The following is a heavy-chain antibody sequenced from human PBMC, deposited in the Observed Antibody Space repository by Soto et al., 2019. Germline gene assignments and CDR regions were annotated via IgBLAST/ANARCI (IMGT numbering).Heavy chain of an antibody. D-gene: IGHD3-16*01. CDR2: INGDGTTT. Sequence: EVQLVESGGGLIQPGESLRLSCAASGFPFGPFYMHWVRQAPGKGLEWVSHINGDGTTTVYADSVKGRFTISRDNAKNTLYLQMTTLRAEDTAVYYCARDRGYPYSFDIWGQGTMVTVSS. CDR1: GFPFGPFY. CDR3: ARDRGYPYSFDI. V-gene: IGHV3-74*01. J-gene: IGHJ3*02.